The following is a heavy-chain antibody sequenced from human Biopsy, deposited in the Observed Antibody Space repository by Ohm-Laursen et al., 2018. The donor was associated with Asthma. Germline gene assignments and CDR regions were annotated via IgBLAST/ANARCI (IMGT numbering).Heavy chain of an antibody. Sequence: SGALSLTCSLSGGSGGYMKSGNYYWGWIRQPPGQGLEWIGSIYYSGTTYYNPSLESRVTVSADTSKNQFSLKLTSVTAADTAVYYCVRGSSSWHHGPFHYYYGLDVWGQGTTATVSS. D-gene: IGHD6-13*01. CDR3: VRGSSSWHHGPFHYYYGLDV. CDR1: GGSGGYMKSGNYY. CDR2: IYYSGTT. J-gene: IGHJ6*02. V-gene: IGHV4-39*01.